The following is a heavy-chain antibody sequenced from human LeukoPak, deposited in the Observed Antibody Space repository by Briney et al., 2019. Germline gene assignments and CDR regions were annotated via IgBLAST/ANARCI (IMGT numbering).Heavy chain of an antibody. D-gene: IGHD2-2*01. CDR3: ARRVVPAAKSTGWFDP. V-gene: IGHV4-59*01. Sequence: SETLSLTCTVSGGSISSYYWSWIRQPPGKGLEWIGYIYYSGSTNYNPSLKSRVTISVDTSKNQFPLKLSSVTAADTAVYYCARRVVPAAKSTGWFDPWGQGTLVTVSS. J-gene: IGHJ5*02. CDR1: GGSISSYY. CDR2: IYYSGST.